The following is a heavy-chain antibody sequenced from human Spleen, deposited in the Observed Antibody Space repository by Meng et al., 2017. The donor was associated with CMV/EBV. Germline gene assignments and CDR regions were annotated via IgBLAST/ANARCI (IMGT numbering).Heavy chain of an antibody. V-gene: IGHV6-1*01. CDR2: TYSRSKWYN. CDR1: GDSVSSITAA. CDR3: ARVGIPYDFWSGYPSYYGMDV. Sequence: SQTLSLTCVISGDSVSSITAAWNWIRQSPSRGLEWLGRTYSRSKWYNDYAVSVKSRITINADTSKNQFSLKLSSVTAADTAVYYCARVGIPYDFWSGYPSYYGMDVWGQGTTVTVSS. D-gene: IGHD3-3*01. J-gene: IGHJ6*02.